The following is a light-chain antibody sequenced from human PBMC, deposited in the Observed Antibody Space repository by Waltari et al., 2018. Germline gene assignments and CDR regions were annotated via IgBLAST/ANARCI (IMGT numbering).Light chain of an antibody. CDR2: EVT. CDR3: CSYAGSSTWV. CDR1: SSDVGSYNL. V-gene: IGLV2-23*02. Sequence: QSALTQPASVSGSPGQSITISCTCTSSDVGSYNLVSWYQQHPGKAPKPMIYEVTKRPSGVSNLFSGSKSGNTASLTISGLQAEDEADYYCCSYAGSSTWVFGGGTKLTVL. J-gene: IGLJ3*02.